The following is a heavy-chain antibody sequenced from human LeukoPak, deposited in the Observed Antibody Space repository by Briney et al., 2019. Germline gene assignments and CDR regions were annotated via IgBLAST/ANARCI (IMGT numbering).Heavy chain of an antibody. V-gene: IGHV4-39*07. CDR2: IYYSGST. J-gene: IGHJ5*02. CDR3: AREVGYDFWSGYYRYNWFDP. CDR1: GGSISSSSYY. D-gene: IGHD3-3*01. Sequence: SETLSLTCTVSGGSISSSSYYWGWIRQPPGKGPEWIGSIYYSGSTYYNPSLKSRVTISVDTSKNQFSLKLSSVTAADTAVYYCAREVGYDFWSGYYRYNWFDPWGQGALVTVSS.